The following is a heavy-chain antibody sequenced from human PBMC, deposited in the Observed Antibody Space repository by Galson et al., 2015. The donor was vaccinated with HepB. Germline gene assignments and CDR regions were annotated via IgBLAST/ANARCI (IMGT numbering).Heavy chain of an antibody. J-gene: IGHJ3*02. Sequence: SVKVSCKASGGTFSSYAISWVRQAPGQGLEWMGRIIPILGIAIYAQKFQGRVTMTEDTSTDTAYMELSSLRSEDTAVYYCATAVCSSSGDDAFDIWGQGTMVTVSS. V-gene: IGHV1-69*04. D-gene: IGHD6-13*01. CDR1: GGTFSSYA. CDR3: ATAVCSSSGDDAFDI. CDR2: IIPILGIA.